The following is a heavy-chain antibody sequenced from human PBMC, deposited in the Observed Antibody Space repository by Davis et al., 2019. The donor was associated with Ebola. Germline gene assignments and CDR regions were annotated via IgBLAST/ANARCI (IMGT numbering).Heavy chain of an antibody. CDR3: AKDTSNVWFDV. V-gene: IGHV3-48*01. D-gene: IGHD1-26*01. J-gene: IGHJ3*01. Sequence: GESLKISCAASGFSFSSYSMNWVRQAPGKGLEWLSYISTSSRTIYYADSVKGRFTISRDNSKNTLHLQMNSLRVEDTAIYYCAKDTSNVWFDVWGQGTMVTVSS. CDR2: ISTSSRTI. CDR1: GFSFSSYS.